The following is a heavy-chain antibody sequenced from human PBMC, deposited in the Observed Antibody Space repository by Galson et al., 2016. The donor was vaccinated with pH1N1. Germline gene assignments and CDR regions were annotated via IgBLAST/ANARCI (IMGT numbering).Heavy chain of an antibody. CDR2: ISATGGST. J-gene: IGHJ2*01. CDR1: GFTLRSYA. V-gene: IGHV3-23*01. CDR3: AKDLVRSVPHQGYLDL. D-gene: IGHD2-2*01. Sequence: SLRLSCAGSGFTLRSYAMSWVRLAPGKGLQWVSTISATGGSTYYVDSVKGRFTISRDNSRNTLHLQMNGLRDEDTALYWCAKDLVRSVPHQGYLDLWGRGTLVTVSS.